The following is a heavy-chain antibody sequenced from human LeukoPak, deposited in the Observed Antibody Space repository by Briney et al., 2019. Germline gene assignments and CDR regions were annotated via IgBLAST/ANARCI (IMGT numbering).Heavy chain of an antibody. CDR1: GFTFSSYG. CDR3: AKDGRYCSGGSCYHYYYYYMDV. Sequence: GGSLRLSCAASGFTFSSYGMHWVRQAPGKGLGWVAFIRYDGSNKYYADSVKGRFTISRDNSKNTLYLQMNSLRAEDTAVYYCAKDGRYCSGGSCYHYYYYYMDVWGKGTTVTISS. CDR2: IRYDGSNK. V-gene: IGHV3-30*02. D-gene: IGHD2-15*01. J-gene: IGHJ6*03.